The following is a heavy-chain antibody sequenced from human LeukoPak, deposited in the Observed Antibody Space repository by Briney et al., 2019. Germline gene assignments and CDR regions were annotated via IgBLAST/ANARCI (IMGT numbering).Heavy chain of an antibody. CDR3: ARFIAAAGIDY. J-gene: IGHJ4*02. CDR1: GGSISSYY. Sequence: PSETLSLTCTVSGGSISSYYWSWIRQPPGKGLEWIGYIYYSGSTNYNPSLKSRVTISVDKSKNQFSLKLSSVTAADTAVYYCARFIAAAGIDYWGQGTLVTVSS. CDR2: IYYSGST. D-gene: IGHD6-13*01. V-gene: IGHV4-59*12.